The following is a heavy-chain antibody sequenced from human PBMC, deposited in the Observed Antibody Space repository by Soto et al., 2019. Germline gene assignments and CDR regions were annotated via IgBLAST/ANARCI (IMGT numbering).Heavy chain of an antibody. CDR2: ISGSGGST. J-gene: IGHJ3*02. CDR3: AKDLGEYSGYDYRGAFDI. V-gene: IGHV3-23*01. D-gene: IGHD5-12*01. Sequence: GGSLRLSCAASGFTFSSYAMSWVRQAPGKGLEWVSAISGSGGSTYYADSVKGRFTISRDNSKNTLYLQMNSLRAEDTAVYYCAKDLGEYSGYDYRGAFDIWGQGTMVTVSS. CDR1: GFTFSSYA.